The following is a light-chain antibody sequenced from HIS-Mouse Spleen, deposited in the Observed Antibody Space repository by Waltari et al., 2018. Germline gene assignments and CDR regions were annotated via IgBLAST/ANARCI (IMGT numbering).Light chain of an antibody. V-gene: IGLV3-1*01. J-gene: IGLJ2*01. CDR3: QVWDSSSDHVV. Sequence: SYELTQPPSVSVSPGQTSSITCSGDKLGDKYACWYQQKPGQSPVLVIYQDSKRPSGIPERFSGSNSGTTATLTISGTQAMDEADYYCQVWDSSSDHVVFGGGTKLTVL. CDR2: QDS. CDR1: KLGDKY.